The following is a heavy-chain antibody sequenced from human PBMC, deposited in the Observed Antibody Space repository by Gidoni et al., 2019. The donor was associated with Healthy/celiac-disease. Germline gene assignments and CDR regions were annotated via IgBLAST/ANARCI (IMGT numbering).Heavy chain of an antibody. Sequence: ASGFTFSNAWMNWVRQAPGKGLEWVGRIKSKTDGGTTDYAAPVKGRFTISRDDSKNTLYLQMNSLKTEDTAVYYCTTSGNTWGYYYDSSDTEFFDDYWGQGTLVTVSS. CDR1: GFTFSNAW. D-gene: IGHD3-22*01. CDR2: IKSKTDGGTT. CDR3: TTSGNTWGYYYDSSDTEFFDDY. V-gene: IGHV3-15*07. J-gene: IGHJ4*02.